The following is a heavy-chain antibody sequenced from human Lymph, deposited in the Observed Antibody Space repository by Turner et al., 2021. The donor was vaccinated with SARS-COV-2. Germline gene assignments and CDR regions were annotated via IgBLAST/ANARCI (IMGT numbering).Heavy chain of an antibody. J-gene: IGHJ4*02. CDR1: GFTFSYYW. Sequence: EVQLVESGGGVVQPGGSLRLSCAASGFTFSYYWMSWVRQAPGKGLEWVAKIKQDGSEKYYVDSVKGRLTISRDNAKNSLFLQMNSLRAEDTAVYYCARMGSSSWYFDYWGQGTLVTVSS. D-gene: IGHD1-26*01. CDR2: IKQDGSEK. V-gene: IGHV3-7*01. CDR3: ARMGSSSWYFDY.